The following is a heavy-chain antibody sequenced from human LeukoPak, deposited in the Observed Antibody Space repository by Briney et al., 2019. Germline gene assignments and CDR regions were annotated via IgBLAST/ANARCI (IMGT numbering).Heavy chain of an antibody. V-gene: IGHV4-59*01. CDR1: GGSISSYY. Sequence: SETLSLTYTVSGGSISSYYWSWIRQPPGKGLEWIGYIYYSGSTNYNPSLKSRVTISVDTSKNQFSLKLSSVTAGDTAVYYCAKDPYGDYGYDAFDIWGQGTMVTVSS. CDR3: AKDPYGDYGYDAFDI. CDR2: IYYSGST. D-gene: IGHD4-17*01. J-gene: IGHJ3*02.